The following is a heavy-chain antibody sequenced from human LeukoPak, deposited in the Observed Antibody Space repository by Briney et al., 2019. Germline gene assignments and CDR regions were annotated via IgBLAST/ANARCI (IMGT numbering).Heavy chain of an antibody. CDR1: GFTFNSYA. CDR2: ISGSGGST. D-gene: IGHD3-10*01. V-gene: IGHV3-23*01. J-gene: IGHJ4*02. Sequence: GGSLRLSCAASGFTFNSYAMNWVRQAPGKGLEWVSGISGSGGSTYYADSVKGRFTISRDNSKNTQYLQMNSLRAEDTAVYYCAKGALWDTFDYWGQGTLVTVSS. CDR3: AKGALWDTFDY.